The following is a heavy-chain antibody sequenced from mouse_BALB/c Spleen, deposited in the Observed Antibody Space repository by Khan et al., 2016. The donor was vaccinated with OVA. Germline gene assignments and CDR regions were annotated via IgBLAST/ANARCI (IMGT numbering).Heavy chain of an antibody. CDR2: INTHSGVP. Sequence: QIQLVQSGPELKKPGETVRISCKASGYTFTTAGMQWVQKMPGKGLKWIGWINTHSGVPKYVEDFKGRFAFSLETSASTAYLQITNLKNEDTATYFCASRYGYGWYFDVWGAGTTVTVSS. CDR3: ASRYGYGWYFDV. D-gene: IGHD2-2*01. CDR1: GYTFTTAG. J-gene: IGHJ1*01. V-gene: IGHV9-4*02.